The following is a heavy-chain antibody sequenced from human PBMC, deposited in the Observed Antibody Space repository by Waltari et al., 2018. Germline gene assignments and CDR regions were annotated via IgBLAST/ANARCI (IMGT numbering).Heavy chain of an antibody. CDR1: GGTFSSYA. D-gene: IGHD2-15*01. CDR2: IIPSLGTA. Sequence: QVQLVQSGAEVKKPGSSVKVSCKASGGTFSSYAISWVRQAPGQGLEWMGGIIPSLGTANYAQKFQGRVTITADESTSTAYMELSSLRSEDTAVYYCARDPRGGSWFDAFDIWGQGTMVTVSS. CDR3: ARDPRGGSWFDAFDI. J-gene: IGHJ3*02. V-gene: IGHV1-69*01.